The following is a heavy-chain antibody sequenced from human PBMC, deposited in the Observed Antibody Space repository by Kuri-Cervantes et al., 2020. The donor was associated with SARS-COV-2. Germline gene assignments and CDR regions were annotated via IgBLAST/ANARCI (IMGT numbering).Heavy chain of an antibody. CDR3: AKDMNGSPIGAFDI. CDR1: GFTFDDYA. V-gene: IGHV3-9*01. CDR2: ISWNSGSI. D-gene: IGHD1-26*01. J-gene: IGHJ3*02. Sequence: GGSLRLSCAASGFTFDDYAMHWVRQAPGKGLEWVSGISWNSGSIGYADSVKGRFTISRDNAKNSLYLQMNSLRAEDTALYYCAKDMNGSPIGAFDIWGQGTMVTVSS.